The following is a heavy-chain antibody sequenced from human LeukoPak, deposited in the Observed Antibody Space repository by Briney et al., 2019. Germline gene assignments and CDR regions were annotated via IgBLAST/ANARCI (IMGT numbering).Heavy chain of an antibody. V-gene: IGHV3-30*18. D-gene: IGHD1-26*01. CDR3: AKKNSGSYYEGPDY. CDR2: TSSDESTK. J-gene: IGHJ4*02. CDR1: GFTFNTYG. Sequence: PGGSLRLSCAASGFTFNTYGMHWVRQAPGKGLEWVAATSSDESTKHYADSVKGRFTISRDNSKNTLFLQMNSLRAEDTAVYYCAKKNSGSYYEGPDYWGQGTLVTVSS.